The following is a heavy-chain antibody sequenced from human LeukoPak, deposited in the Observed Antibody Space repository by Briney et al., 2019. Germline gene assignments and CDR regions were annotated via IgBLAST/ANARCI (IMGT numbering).Heavy chain of an antibody. J-gene: IGHJ6*02. Sequence: GGSLRLSCAASGFTFSSYAMSWVRQAPGKGLEGVSAISGSGGSTYYADSVKGRFTITRDNSKNTLYLQMNSLRAEDTAVYYCAKVFPHPYYYGMDVWGQGTTVTVSS. V-gene: IGHV3-23*01. CDR3: AKVFPHPYYYGMDV. CDR1: GFTFSSYA. CDR2: ISGSGGST.